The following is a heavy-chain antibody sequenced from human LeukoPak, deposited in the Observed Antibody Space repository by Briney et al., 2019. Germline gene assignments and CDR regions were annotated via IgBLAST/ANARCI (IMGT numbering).Heavy chain of an antibody. V-gene: IGHV4-39*07. CDR2: IYYSGST. CDR1: GGSISSSSYY. Sequence: PSETLSLTCTVSGGSISSSSYYWGWIRQPPGKGLEWIGSIYYSGSTYYNPSLKSRVTISVDTSKNQFSLKLSSVTAADTAVYYCARVASSSWDEDDDYWGQGTLVTVSS. D-gene: IGHD6-13*01. J-gene: IGHJ4*02. CDR3: ARVASSSWDEDDDY.